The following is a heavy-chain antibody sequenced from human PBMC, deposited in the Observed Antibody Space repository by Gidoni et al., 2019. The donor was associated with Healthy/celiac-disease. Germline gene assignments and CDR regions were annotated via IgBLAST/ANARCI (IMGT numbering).Heavy chain of an antibody. CDR3: AKGGYYYDSSLYYYGMDV. CDR2: ISYDGSNK. Sequence: QVQLVESGGGVVQPGRSLRLSCAASGFTFSSYGMNWVRQAPGKGLEWVAVISYDGSNKYYADSVKGRFTISRDNSKNTLYLQMNSLRAEDTAVYYCAKGGYYYDSSLYYYGMDVWGQGTTVTVSS. D-gene: IGHD3-22*01. V-gene: IGHV3-30*18. CDR1: GFTFSSYG. J-gene: IGHJ6*02.